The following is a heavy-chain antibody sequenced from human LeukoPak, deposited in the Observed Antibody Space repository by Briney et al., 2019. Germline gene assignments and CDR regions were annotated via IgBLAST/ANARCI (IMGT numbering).Heavy chain of an antibody. CDR3: ARVRGDNWNDRFDH. CDR1: GYSFSNYG. D-gene: IGHD1-1*01. V-gene: IGHV1-18*01. CDR2: ISAYNGNT. J-gene: IGHJ4*02. Sequence: GASVKVSCKASGYSFSNYGFYWVRQAPGQGPEWMGWISAYNGNTKYAERLQDRVTMTTDTSTTTAYMELRALRSDDTAVYYCARVRGDNWNDRFDHWGQGTLVTVSS.